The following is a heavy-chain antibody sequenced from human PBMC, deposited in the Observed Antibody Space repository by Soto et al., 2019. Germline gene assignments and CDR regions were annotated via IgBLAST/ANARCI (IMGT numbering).Heavy chain of an antibody. V-gene: IGHV4-4*02. D-gene: IGHD6-19*01. Sequence: QVQLQESGPGLVKPSGTLSLTCAVSGDSVSSPYYWCWVRQPPGKGLEWIGEVFHTGTTSYNPSRMXXVTISMDKSNNQFSPDLTSVTAPDTAVYYCARSAGWYAVHSWGPGTLVIVSS. CDR3: ARSAGWYAVHS. J-gene: IGHJ4*02. CDR2: VFHTGTT. CDR1: GDSVSSPYY.